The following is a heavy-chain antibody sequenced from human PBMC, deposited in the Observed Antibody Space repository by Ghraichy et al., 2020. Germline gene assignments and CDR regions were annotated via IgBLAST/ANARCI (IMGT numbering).Heavy chain of an antibody. V-gene: IGHV1-46*01. CDR3: AAITMVRGVIRYYYYGMDV. Sequence: ASVKVSCKASGYTFTSYYMHWVRQAPGQGLEWMGIINPSGGSTSYAQKFQGRVTMTRDTSTSTVYMELSSLRSEDTAVYYCAAITMVRGVIRYYYYGMDVWGQGTTVTVSS. J-gene: IGHJ6*02. CDR2: INPSGGST. CDR1: GYTFTSYY. D-gene: IGHD3-10*01.